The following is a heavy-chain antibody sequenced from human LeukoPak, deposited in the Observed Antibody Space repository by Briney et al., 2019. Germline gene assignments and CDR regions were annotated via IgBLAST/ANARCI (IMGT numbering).Heavy chain of an antibody. Sequence: SETLSLTCTVSGVSISSGDYYWSWIRQPPGRGLEWIGYIYYSGSTYYNPSLKSRVTISVDTSKNQFSLKLSSVTAADTAVYYCARDLLNEGNHLDYWGQGTLVTVSS. CDR3: ARDLLNEGNHLDY. CDR1: GVSISSGDYY. V-gene: IGHV4-30-4*01. D-gene: IGHD4-23*01. J-gene: IGHJ4*02. CDR2: IYYSGST.